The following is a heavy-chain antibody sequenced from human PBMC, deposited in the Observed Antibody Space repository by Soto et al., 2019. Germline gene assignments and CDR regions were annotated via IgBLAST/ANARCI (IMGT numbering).Heavy chain of an antibody. CDR2: ISAKHDNT. CDR1: GYTFTRYG. Sequence: QVQLVQSGAEVKMPGASVKVSCTTSGYTFTRYGVTWLRQAPGRRLEWMGSISAKHDNTNYAHNLQARITMTTAISTATASMELGTLRPDHTAIYSCARAESDPLLWYGKPSGTPPQTSDYWGQGTRLTVSS. J-gene: IGHJ4*02. V-gene: IGHV1-18*01. D-gene: IGHD3-10*01. CDR3: ARAESDPLLWYGKPSGTPPQTSDY.